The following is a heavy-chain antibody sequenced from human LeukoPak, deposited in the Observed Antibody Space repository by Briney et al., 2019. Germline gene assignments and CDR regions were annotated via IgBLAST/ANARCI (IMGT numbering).Heavy chain of an antibody. CDR2: IIPILGIA. V-gene: IGHV1-69*04. J-gene: IGHJ6*02. Sequence: ASVKVSCKASGGTFSSYTISWVRQAPRQGLEWMGRIIPILGIANYAQKLQGRVTITADKSTSTAYMELSSLRSEDTAVYYCARDGSIVVVPAAVLPSYGMDVWGQGTTVTVSS. CDR1: GGTFSSYT. D-gene: IGHD2-2*02. CDR3: ARDGSIVVVPAAVLPSYGMDV.